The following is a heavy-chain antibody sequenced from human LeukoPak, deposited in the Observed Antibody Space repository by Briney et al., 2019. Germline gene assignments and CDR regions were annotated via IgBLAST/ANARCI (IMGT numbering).Heavy chain of an antibody. CDR1: GFTFDDYA. CDR2: ISWNSGSI. J-gene: IGHJ4*02. CDR3: AKDTNWNLEQVFDY. V-gene: IGHV3-9*01. Sequence: GRSLRLSCAASGFTFDDYAMHWVRQAPGKGLEWVSGISWNSGSIGYADSVKGRFTISRDNAKNSLYLQMNSLRAEDTALYYCAKDTNWNLEQVFDYWGQGTLVTVSS. D-gene: IGHD1-1*01.